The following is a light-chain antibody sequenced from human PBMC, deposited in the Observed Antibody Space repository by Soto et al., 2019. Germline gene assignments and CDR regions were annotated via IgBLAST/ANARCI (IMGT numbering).Light chain of an antibody. V-gene: IGKV3-11*01. CDR3: QQRHSWPPRT. J-gene: IGKJ4*01. Sequence: EIVLTQSLATLSLSPGERATLSCRASQSVSSYLAWYQQKPGQAPRLLIYDASNRATGIPARFSGSGSGTEFTFTISIIEPEGYAVYYCQQRHSWPPRTFGGGTKLEIK. CDR1: QSVSSY. CDR2: DAS.